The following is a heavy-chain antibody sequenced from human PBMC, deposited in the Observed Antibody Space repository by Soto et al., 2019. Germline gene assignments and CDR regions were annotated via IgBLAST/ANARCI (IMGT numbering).Heavy chain of an antibody. Sequence: QVQLVQSGAEVKKPGSSVKVSCKASGGTFSSYAISWVRQAPGQGLEWMGGIIPISGTANYAQKFQGRVTITADESTSTAYMELSSLRSEDTAVYYCARGDCSGGSCYSGGAFDYWGQGTLVTVSS. D-gene: IGHD2-15*01. CDR2: IIPISGTA. J-gene: IGHJ4*02. V-gene: IGHV1-69*12. CDR3: ARGDCSGGSCYSGGAFDY. CDR1: GGTFSSYA.